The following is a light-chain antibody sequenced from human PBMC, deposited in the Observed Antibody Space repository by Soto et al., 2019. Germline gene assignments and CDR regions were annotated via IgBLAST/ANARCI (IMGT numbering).Light chain of an antibody. CDR2: GAS. Sequence: EIVLTQSPGTLSLSPRERATLSCRASQSVSNNYLAWYQHRPGQAPRLLIYGASTRAPGIPDGFSGSGSGTDFTLTLSRLEPEDFAVYYCQQYAASPRTFGQGTQVEV. CDR3: QQYAASPRT. J-gene: IGKJ1*01. CDR1: QSVSNNY. V-gene: IGKV3-20*01.